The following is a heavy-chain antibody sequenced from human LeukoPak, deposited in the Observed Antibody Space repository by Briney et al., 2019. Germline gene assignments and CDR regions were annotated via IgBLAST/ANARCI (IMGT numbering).Heavy chain of an antibody. CDR3: ARVMSGYYVVLDV. CDR2: ISYGGTNK. V-gene: IGHV3-30*19. Sequence: GSLRLSCAASGFTFSSYGMHWVRQAPGKGLEWVAMISYGGTNKYFADSLKGRFTISRDNSKNTLYLQMNSLRAEDTAVYYCARVMSGYYVVLDVWGQGTMVTVSS. J-gene: IGHJ3*01. CDR1: GFTFSSYG. D-gene: IGHD3-3*01.